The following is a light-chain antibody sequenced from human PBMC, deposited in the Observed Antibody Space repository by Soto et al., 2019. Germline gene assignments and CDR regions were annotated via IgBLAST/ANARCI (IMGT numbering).Light chain of an antibody. J-gene: IGKJ4*01. CDR3: QQFFSAVLT. V-gene: IGKV1-39*01. CDR2: GAS. Sequence: DIQLTQSPSSLSASLGDSITITCRASETISTFLNWYQVQPGKAPRLLVYGASYLQVGVPVRFRGSGSGTLFTLTLDHLPREDLASYFCQQFFSAVLTFGGGTRVDI. CDR1: ETISTF.